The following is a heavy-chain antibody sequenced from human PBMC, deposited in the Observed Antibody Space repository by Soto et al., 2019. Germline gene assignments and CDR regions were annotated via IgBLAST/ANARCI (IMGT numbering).Heavy chain of an antibody. V-gene: IGHV3-23*01. CDR3: AKIEMGWFAH. D-gene: IGHD2-8*01. J-gene: IGHJ5*02. CDR2: ISGSGGHT. Sequence: VGSLRLSCTGSGFSFFSYAMSWVRQAPGKGLEWVSTISGSGGHTYYADSVKGRFVVSRDNDKNTVYLHMSSLTGEDTAVYFCAKIEMGWFAHGGQGTQVTVSS. CDR1: GFSFFSYA.